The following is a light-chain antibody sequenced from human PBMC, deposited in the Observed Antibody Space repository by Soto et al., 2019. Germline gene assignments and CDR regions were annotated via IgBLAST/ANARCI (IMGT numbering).Light chain of an antibody. J-gene: IGKJ3*01. CDR2: AAS. CDR3: QKYNSAHFT. V-gene: IGKV1-27*01. CDR1: QGINNF. Sequence: DIQMTQSPSSLSASVGDRVTITCRASQGINNFLAWYQQKPGKVPKLLIYAASTLQSAVPSRFSGSGSGTDFTLNISSLQPKDGATYYCQKYNSAHFTFGPVTKVDIK.